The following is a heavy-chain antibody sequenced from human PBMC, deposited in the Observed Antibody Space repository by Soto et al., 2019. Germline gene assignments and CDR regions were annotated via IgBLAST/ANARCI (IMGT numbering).Heavy chain of an antibody. J-gene: IGHJ4*02. CDR2: IHYSGST. Sequence: QLQLQESGPGLVKPSETLSLTCTVSGDSSSSSTYFWGWVRQPPGKGLEWIGSIHYSGSTYYNPSLKSRVTISADTSKNHFSLKLSSVTAADTAVYYCARHLGEGYFDYWGQGTLVTVSS. V-gene: IGHV4-39*01. CDR3: ARHLGEGYFDY. CDR1: GDSSSSSTYF.